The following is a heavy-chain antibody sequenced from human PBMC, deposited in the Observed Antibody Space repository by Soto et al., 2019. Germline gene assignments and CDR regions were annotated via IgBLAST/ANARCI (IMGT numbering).Heavy chain of an antibody. CDR2: ISSSDINI. J-gene: IGHJ4*02. CDR3: ARDYGDYVPRNDY. Sequence: EVQLVESGGGLIQPRGSLRLSCAASGFTFSSYSMNWVRQAPGKGLEWISYISSSDINIYYADSVKGRFPISRNTAKNSLYLQMNSLRAEYTAVYYCARDYGDYVPRNDYWGQGTLVTVSS. D-gene: IGHD4-17*01. V-gene: IGHV3-48*01. CDR1: GFTFSSYS.